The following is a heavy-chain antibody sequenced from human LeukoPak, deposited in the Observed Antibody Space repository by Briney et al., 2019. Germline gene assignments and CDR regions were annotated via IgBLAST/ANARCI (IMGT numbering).Heavy chain of an antibody. CDR3: AKGIGYSYGYFDY. CDR1: GFSVSSNY. Sequence: GGSLRLSCAASGFSVSSNYMSWVRQAPGKGPEWISIIYSGGSTYYAESVKGRFTISRDNSKNTLYLQMNSLRAEDTAVYYCAKGIGYSYGYFDYWGQGTLVTVSS. J-gene: IGHJ4*02. CDR2: IYSGGST. D-gene: IGHD5-18*01. V-gene: IGHV3-66*01.